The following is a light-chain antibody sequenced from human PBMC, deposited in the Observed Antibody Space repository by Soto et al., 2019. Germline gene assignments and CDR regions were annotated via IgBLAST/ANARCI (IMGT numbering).Light chain of an antibody. J-gene: IGKJ2*01. CDR2: KAS. Sequence: DIQMTQSPSTLSASVGDRVTITCRDSQSISSWLAWYQQKPGKAPKSLIYKASSLESGVPSRFCGSGSGTEFTLTISSLQPYDFATYYCQQYDNYPYTFGQGSKLEIK. V-gene: IGKV1-5*03. CDR1: QSISSW. CDR3: QQYDNYPYT.